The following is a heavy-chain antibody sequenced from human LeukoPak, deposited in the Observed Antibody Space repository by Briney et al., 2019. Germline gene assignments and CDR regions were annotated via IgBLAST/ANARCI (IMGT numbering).Heavy chain of an antibody. J-gene: IGHJ4*02. D-gene: IGHD3-10*01. CDR1: GYSINSGYY. CDR2: IYHTGST. Sequence: KPSETLSLTCTVSGYSINSGYYWGWIRQPPGKGXXXXXSIYHTGSTYYNPSLKRPVAMSVDTSKNQFSLKLSSVTAADTAVYYCARALKLWFGELSDRGQGTLVTVSS. CDR3: ARALKLWFGELSD. V-gene: IGHV4-38-2*02.